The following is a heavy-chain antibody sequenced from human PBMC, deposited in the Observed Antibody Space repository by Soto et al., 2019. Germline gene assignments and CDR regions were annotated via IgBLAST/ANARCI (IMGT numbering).Heavy chain of an antibody. V-gene: IGHV1-24*01. J-gene: IGHJ1*01. CDR1: GYTLTELS. D-gene: IGHD2-15*01. CDR2: FDPEDGET. CDR3: ETSVRLFRVVVAANHPEYFQH. Sequence: ASVKVSCKVSGYTLTELSMHWVRQAPGKGLEWMGGFDPEDGETIYAQKFQGRVTMTEDTSTDTAYMELSSLRSEDTAVYYCETSVRLFRVVVAANHPEYFQHWGQGTLVTVSS.